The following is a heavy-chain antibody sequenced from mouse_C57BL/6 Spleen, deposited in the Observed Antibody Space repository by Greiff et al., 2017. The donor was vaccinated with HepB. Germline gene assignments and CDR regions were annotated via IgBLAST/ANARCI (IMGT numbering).Heavy chain of an antibody. J-gene: IGHJ2*01. Sequence: VQLQQSGAELVKPGASVKISCKASGYAFSSYWMNWVKQRPGKGLEWIGQIYPGDGDTNYNGKFKGKATLTADKSSSTAYMQLSSLTSEDSAVYCCARGGLLRYLDYWGQGTTLTVSS. CDR1: GYAFSSYW. CDR2: IYPGDGDT. CDR3: ARGGLLRYLDY. D-gene: IGHD1-1*01. V-gene: IGHV1-80*01.